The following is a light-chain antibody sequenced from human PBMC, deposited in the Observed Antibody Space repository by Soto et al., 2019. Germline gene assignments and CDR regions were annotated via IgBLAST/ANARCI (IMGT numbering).Light chain of an antibody. J-gene: IGKJ1*01. Sequence: DIQMTQSPSSLSASVGDRVTITCRSSQSISNYLNWYQQKPGKAPKLLIYAASGLQGGVPSRFRGRGSGTDFTPGISNPKPEDFATYFCQQTYSTPWTFGQGTKMEIK. CDR1: QSISNY. V-gene: IGKV1-39*01. CDR2: AAS. CDR3: QQTYSTPWT.